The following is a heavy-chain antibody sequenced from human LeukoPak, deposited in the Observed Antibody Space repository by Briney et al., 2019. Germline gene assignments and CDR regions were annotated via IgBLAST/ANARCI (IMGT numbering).Heavy chain of an antibody. D-gene: IGHD3-22*01. J-gene: IGHJ2*01. Sequence: PSETLSLTCAVYGGSFSGYYWSWIRQPPGKGLEWIGEINNSGSTNYNPSLKSRVTISVDTSKNQFPLKLSSVTAADTAVYSCTRLVSGYYSYFYWYFDLWGRGTLVTVSS. CDR1: GGSFSGYY. CDR3: TRLVSGYYSYFYWYFDL. V-gene: IGHV4-34*01. CDR2: INNSGST.